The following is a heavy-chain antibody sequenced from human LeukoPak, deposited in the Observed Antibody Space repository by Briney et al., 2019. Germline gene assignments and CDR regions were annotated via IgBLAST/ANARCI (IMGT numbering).Heavy chain of an antibody. CDR2: VSGSGANT. D-gene: IGHD2-2*01. Sequence: PGGSLRFSCAASGFTFSSYSMNWARQTRGKGLEWLSSVSGSGANTYCADSVKGRFTISRDNSRDRIYLQMNSLRTDGTAVYYCARLQPLVIPAAKLGFDYWGQGTLVTVSS. J-gene: IGHJ4*02. CDR1: GFTFSSYS. CDR3: ARLQPLVIPAAKLGFDY. V-gene: IGHV3-23*01.